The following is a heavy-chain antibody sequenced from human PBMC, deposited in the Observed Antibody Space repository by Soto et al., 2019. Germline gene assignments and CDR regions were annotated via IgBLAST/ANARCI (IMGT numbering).Heavy chain of an antibody. CDR1: GVSITSYF. CDR3: ARDRSDRYKRYVEL. CDR2: ISFRGAK. V-gene: IGHV4-59*01. D-gene: IGHD3-9*01. Sequence: PSETLSLTCTVSGVSITSYFWSWMRQTPGKGLVWDGSISFRGAKDSHPALSGRAAISTHTAAIYLSPTLPSVTSPDPSVPSCARDRSDRYKRYVELWGQGNQVTVS. J-gene: IGHJ4*02.